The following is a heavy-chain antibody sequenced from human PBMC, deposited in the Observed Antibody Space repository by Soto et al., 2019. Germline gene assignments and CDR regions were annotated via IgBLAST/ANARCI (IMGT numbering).Heavy chain of an antibody. CDR1: GGSISSSSYY. CDR3: ARHCPTYYYGSGSPNWFDP. J-gene: IGHJ5*02. CDR2: IYYSGST. V-gene: IGHV4-39*01. D-gene: IGHD3-10*01. Sequence: SETLSLTCTVSGGSISSSSYYWGWIRQPPGKGLEWNGSIYYSGSTYYNPSLKSRVTISVDTSKNQFSLKLSSVTAADTAVYYCARHCPTYYYGSGSPNWFDPWGQGTLVTVSS.